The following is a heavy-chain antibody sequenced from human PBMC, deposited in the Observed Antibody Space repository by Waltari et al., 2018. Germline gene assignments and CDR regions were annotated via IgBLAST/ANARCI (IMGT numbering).Heavy chain of an antibody. CDR1: GGSITTRSYH. V-gene: IGHV4-39*07. CDR2: IHISGST. Sequence: QPQLQESGPGLEKPSETLSLTCTVSGGSITTRSYHWAWIRQTPGKGLEWIGGIHISGSTDYNPSLRSRVTMSVDTSNNQFSLKLTSVTAADTAVYYCARQPPTTVPTPRSPFDTWGQGTMVSVSS. D-gene: IGHD4-17*01. J-gene: IGHJ3*02. CDR3: ARQPPTTVPTPRSPFDT.